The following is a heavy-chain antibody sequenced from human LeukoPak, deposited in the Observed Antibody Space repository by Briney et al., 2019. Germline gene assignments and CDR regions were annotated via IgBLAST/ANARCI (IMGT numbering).Heavy chain of an antibody. Sequence: SETLSLTCTVSGGSISSYYWSWIRQPPGKGLEWIGYIYYSGRTNYNPSLKSRVTISVDTSKNEISLKLSSVTAADTAFYYCARDVGGNSPRNYYGLDVWGQGTTVTVSS. V-gene: IGHV4-59*01. CDR2: IYYSGRT. CDR3: ARDVGGNSPRNYYGLDV. J-gene: IGHJ6*02. CDR1: GGSISSYY. D-gene: IGHD4-23*01.